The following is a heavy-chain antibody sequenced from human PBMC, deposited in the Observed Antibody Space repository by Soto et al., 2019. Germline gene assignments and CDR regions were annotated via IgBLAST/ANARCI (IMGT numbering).Heavy chain of an antibody. D-gene: IGHD2-2*01. CDR1: GFTFSDYY. CDR3: ARFPPYLGYCSSTSCRNWFDP. J-gene: IGHJ5*02. V-gene: IGHV3-11*06. CDR2: ISSSSSYT. Sequence: PGGSLRLSCAASGFTFSDYYMSWIRQAPGKGLEWVSYISSSSSYTNYADSVKGRFTISRDNAKNSLYLQMNSLRAEDTAVYHCARFPPYLGYCSSTSCRNWFDPWGQGP.